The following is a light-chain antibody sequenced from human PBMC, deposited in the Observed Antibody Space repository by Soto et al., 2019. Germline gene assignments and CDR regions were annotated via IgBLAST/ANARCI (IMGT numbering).Light chain of an antibody. V-gene: IGKV1-5*01. Sequence: DIQMTQSPSTLSASIGDRITITCRASQSINSWLAWYQQKPGKAPKLLIYDASSLKSGVPSRFSGSGSGTEFTLTISSLQPDDFATHYCQQYIGYPITFGQGIRLEIK. CDR2: DAS. CDR3: QQYIGYPIT. J-gene: IGKJ5*01. CDR1: QSINSW.